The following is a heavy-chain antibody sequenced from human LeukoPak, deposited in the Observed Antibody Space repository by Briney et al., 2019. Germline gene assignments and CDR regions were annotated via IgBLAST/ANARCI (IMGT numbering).Heavy chain of an antibody. CDR2: INPNSGDT. CDR1: GYIFTGYY. J-gene: IGHJ4*02. V-gene: IGHV1-2*02. D-gene: IGHD2-2*01. Sequence: GASVKVSCKASGYIFTGYYIHWVRQAPGQGLEWMGWINPNSGDTNYAQKFQGRVSMTWDTSISTAYMEVNRLTSDDTAVFYCAREYCGSTNCPEAYWGKGTLVTVSS. CDR3: AREYCGSTNCPEAY.